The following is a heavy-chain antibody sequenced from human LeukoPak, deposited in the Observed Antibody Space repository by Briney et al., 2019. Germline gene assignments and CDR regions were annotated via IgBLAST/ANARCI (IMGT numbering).Heavy chain of an antibody. Sequence: SETLSLTCTVSGGSISSGGYYWSWIRQHPGKGLEWIGYIYYSGSTYYNPSLKSRVTISVDTSKNQFSLKLSSVTAAGTAVYYCARSTVITPSYFDYWGQGTLVTVSS. CDR1: GGSISSGGYY. V-gene: IGHV4-31*03. CDR3: ARSTVITPSYFDY. D-gene: IGHD4-11*01. CDR2: IYYSGST. J-gene: IGHJ4*02.